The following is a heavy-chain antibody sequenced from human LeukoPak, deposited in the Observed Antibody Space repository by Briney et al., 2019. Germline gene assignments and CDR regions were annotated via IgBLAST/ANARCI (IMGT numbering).Heavy chain of an antibody. CDR3: ARLGHYYDSSGYSNWFDP. Sequence: SGTLSLTCAVSGGSISSSNWWSWVRQALGKGREWIGKIHHCGSTNYNPSLKSRVTISVDKSKNQFSLKLSSVTAADTAVYYCARLGHYYDSSGYSNWFDPWGQGTLVTVSS. J-gene: IGHJ5*02. CDR1: GGSISSSNW. V-gene: IGHV4-4*02. CDR2: IHHCGST. D-gene: IGHD3-22*01.